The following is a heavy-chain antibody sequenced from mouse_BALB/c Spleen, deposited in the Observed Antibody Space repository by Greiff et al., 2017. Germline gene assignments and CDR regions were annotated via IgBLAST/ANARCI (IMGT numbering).Heavy chain of an antibody. Sequence: QVQLQQSGADLVKPGASVKLSCKASGYTFTSYWMHWVKQRPGQGLEWIGEINPSNGRTNYNEKFKSKATLTVDKSSSTAYMQLSSLTSEDSAVYYCARRRYGSDWWGQGTTLTVSS. CDR3: ARRRYGSDW. V-gene: IGHV1S81*02. CDR2: INPSNGRT. D-gene: IGHD2-10*02. CDR1: GYTFTSYW. J-gene: IGHJ2*01.